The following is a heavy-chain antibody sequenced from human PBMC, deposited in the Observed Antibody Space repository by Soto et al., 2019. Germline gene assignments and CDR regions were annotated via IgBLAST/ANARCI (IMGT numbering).Heavy chain of an antibody. CDR3: ARSFYP. V-gene: IGHV4-59*01. D-gene: IGHD3-3*01. J-gene: IGHJ5*02. CDR1: GGSISNYQ. CDR2: IYYNGTT. Sequence: QVQLQESGPGLVNPSETLSLTFTVSGGSISNYQWSWVRQPPGKRLEWIGYIYYNGTTSYNPSLKRRATISVDMSKNHLSLTLTSVTAADTAVYYCARSFYPWGQGTLVTVSS.